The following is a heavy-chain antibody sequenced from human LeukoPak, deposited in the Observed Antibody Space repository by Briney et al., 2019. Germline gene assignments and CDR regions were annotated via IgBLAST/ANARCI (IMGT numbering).Heavy chain of an antibody. Sequence: SETLSLTCAVYGGSFSGYYWSWIRQPPGKGLEWIGEINHSGSTNYNPSLKSRVTISVDTSKNQFSLKLSSVTAADTAVYYCARIRPGGAPPDYWGQGTLVPVSS. CDR2: INHSGST. V-gene: IGHV4-34*01. D-gene: IGHD3-16*01. CDR3: ARIRPGGAPPDY. J-gene: IGHJ4*02. CDR1: GGSFSGYY.